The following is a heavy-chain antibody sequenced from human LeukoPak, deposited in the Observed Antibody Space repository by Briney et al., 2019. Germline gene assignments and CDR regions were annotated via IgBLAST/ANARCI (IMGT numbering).Heavy chain of an antibody. CDR3: AKDMRCSSTSCYKDYYGMDV. CDR2: ISYDGSNK. CDR1: GFTFSSYG. D-gene: IGHD2-2*02. Sequence: GRSLRLSCAASGFTFSSYGMHWVRQAPGKGLEWVAVISYDGSNKYYADSVKGRFTTSRDNSKNTLYLQMNSLRAEDTAVYYCAKDMRCSSTSCYKDYYGMDVWGQGTTVTVSS. J-gene: IGHJ6*02. V-gene: IGHV3-30*18.